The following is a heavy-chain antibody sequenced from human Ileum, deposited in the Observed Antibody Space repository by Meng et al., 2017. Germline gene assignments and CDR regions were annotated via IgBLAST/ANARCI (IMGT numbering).Heavy chain of an antibody. CDR1: GGSVTEYD. J-gene: IGHJ2*01. CDR2: MWNGGNN. D-gene: IGHD3-22*01. Sequence: VRRRQWVAGRLKTVEPLSLAWPIYGGSVTEYDCSWNHQSSGQGLEWIGEMWNGGNNNYDTSHKSRVTKTRVTSRVQFSQKQSSLKVGDTAVEYSARVYRRGDARDSCGLDHWGRGTLVTVSS. CDR3: ARVYRRGDARDSCGLDH. V-gene: IGHV4-34*01.